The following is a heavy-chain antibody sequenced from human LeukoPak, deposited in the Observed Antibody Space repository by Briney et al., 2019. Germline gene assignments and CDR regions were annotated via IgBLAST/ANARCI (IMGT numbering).Heavy chain of an antibody. CDR1: GGSISSNNYY. D-gene: IGHD2/OR15-2a*01. J-gene: IGHJ5*02. Sequence: SETLSLTRTVSGGSISSNNYYWGWIRQPPGKGLEWIGSVYSSGTTYYNPSLTSRVTISVDTSKNEFSLKVNSVTAADTALYYCARVYEYFDPWGQGILVTVSS. CDR2: VYSSGTT. CDR3: ARVYEYFDP. V-gene: IGHV4-39*01.